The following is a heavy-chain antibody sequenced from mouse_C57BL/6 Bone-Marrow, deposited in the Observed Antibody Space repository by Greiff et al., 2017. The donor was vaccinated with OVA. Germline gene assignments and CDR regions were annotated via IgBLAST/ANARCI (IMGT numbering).Heavy chain of an antibody. J-gene: IGHJ1*03. CDR3: ARDPAVYWYFDV. V-gene: IGHV5-4*01. CDR1: GFTFSSYA. D-gene: IGHD3-3*01. Sequence: VQLVESGGGLVKPGGSLKLSCAASGFTFSSYAMSWVRQTPEKRLEWVATISDGGSYTYYPDNVKGRFTISRDNAKNNLYLQMSHLKSEDTAMYYCARDPAVYWYFDVWGTGTTVTVSS. CDR2: ISDGGSYT.